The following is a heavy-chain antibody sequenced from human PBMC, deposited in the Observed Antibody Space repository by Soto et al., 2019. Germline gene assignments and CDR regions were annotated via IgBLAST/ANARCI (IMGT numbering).Heavy chain of an antibody. Sequence: EVQLLESGGGLVQPGGSLRLSCATSGFTLSNYAMNWVRQSPGKGLEWVSSISASGDSTYYPESVKGRFTVSRDNSKNTLYLQIDSLIAEYTAVYYCAKGGSLTRYFTDDYCGQGALVTVSS. D-gene: IGHD3-9*01. CDR2: ISASGDST. V-gene: IGHV3-23*01. J-gene: IGHJ4*02. CDR3: AKGGSLTRYFTDDY. CDR1: GFTLSNYA.